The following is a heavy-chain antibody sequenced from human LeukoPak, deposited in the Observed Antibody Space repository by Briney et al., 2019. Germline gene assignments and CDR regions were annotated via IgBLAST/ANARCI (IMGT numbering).Heavy chain of an antibody. CDR1: GYSFTSYW. J-gene: IGHJ4*02. CDR2: IYPGDSDT. Sequence: GESLKISCKGSGYSFTSYWIGWVRQMPGKGLEWMGIIYPGDSDTRYSPSFQGQVTISADKSISTAYLQWSSLKASDTAMYYCARGRYDILTGVTFSAFDYSGQGTLVTVSS. CDR3: ARGRYDILTGVTFSAFDY. V-gene: IGHV5-51*01. D-gene: IGHD3-9*01.